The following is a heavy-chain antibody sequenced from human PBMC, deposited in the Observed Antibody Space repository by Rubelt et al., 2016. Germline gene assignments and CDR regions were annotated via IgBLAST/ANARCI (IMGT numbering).Heavy chain of an antibody. CDR2: ISAYNGNT. CDR3: ARVYDSSDTYYFDY. CDR1: GYTFTSYG. Sequence: QVQLVQSGAEVKKPGASVKVSCKASGYTFTSYGISWVRQAPGQGLEWMGWISAYNGNTNYAQKLQGRVTMTTDTSTSTAYMELRRRRSDDTAVYDCARVYDSSDTYYFDYWGQGTLVTVSS. V-gene: IGHV1-18*01. D-gene: IGHD3-22*01. J-gene: IGHJ4*02.